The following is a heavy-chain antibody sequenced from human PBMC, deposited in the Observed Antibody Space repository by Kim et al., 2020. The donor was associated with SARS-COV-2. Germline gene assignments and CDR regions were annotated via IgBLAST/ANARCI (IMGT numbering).Heavy chain of an antibody. D-gene: IGHD2-15*01. CDR1: GITFSSYW. Sequence: GGSLRLSCAASGITFSSYWMHWVRQTPGKGLVWVSRIDNDGSKTNYADSVKGRFTISRDNAKSTLYLQMNSLRPEDTAVYYCVRGVRDCSGGICNNWFDPWGQGTLVTVSS. J-gene: IGHJ5*02. V-gene: IGHV3-74*01. CDR3: VRGVRDCSGGICNNWFDP. CDR2: IDNDGSKT.